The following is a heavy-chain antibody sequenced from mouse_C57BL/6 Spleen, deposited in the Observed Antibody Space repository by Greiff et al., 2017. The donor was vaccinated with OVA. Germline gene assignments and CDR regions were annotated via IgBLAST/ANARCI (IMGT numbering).Heavy chain of an antibody. D-gene: IGHD1-1*01. V-gene: IGHV3-1*01. CDR1: GYSITSGYD. CDR2: ISYSGST. Sequence: ESGPGMVKPSQSLSLTCTVTGYSITSGYDWHWIRHFPGNKLEWMGYISYSGSTNYNPSLKSRISITHDTSKNHFFLKLNSVTTEDTATYYCARDGGTTVDWYFDVWGTGTTVTVSS. CDR3: ARDGGTTVDWYFDV. J-gene: IGHJ1*03.